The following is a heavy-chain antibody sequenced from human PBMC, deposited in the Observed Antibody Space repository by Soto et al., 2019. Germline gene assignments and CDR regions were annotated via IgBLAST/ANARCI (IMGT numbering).Heavy chain of an antibody. D-gene: IGHD2-15*01. CDR2: ISGSGGST. CDR3: AKEDRDVTGYCSGGSCPPY. Sequence: GGSLRLSCAASGFTFSSYAMSWVRQAPGKGLEWVSAISGSGGSTYYADSVKGRFTISRDNSKNTLYLQMNSLRAEDTAVYYCAKEDRDVTGYCSGGSCPPYWGQGTLVTVSS. V-gene: IGHV3-23*01. J-gene: IGHJ4*02. CDR1: GFTFSSYA.